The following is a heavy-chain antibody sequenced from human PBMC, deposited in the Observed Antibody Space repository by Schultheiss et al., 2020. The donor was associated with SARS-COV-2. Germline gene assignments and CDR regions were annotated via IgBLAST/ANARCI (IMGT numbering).Heavy chain of an antibody. D-gene: IGHD5-24*01. V-gene: IGHV4-31*03. CDR3: ARVGDGYNFDY. J-gene: IGHJ4*02. CDR1: GGSISSGGYY. CDR2: IYYSGTT. Sequence: SQTLSLTCTVSGGSISSGGYYWSWIRQHPGKGLEWIGYIYYSGTTNYNPSLKSRVTISVDTSKNQFSLKLSSVTAADTAVYYCARVGDGYNFDYWSQGTLVTVSS.